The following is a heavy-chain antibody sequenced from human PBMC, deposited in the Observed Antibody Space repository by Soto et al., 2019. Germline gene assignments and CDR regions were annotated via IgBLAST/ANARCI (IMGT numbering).Heavy chain of an antibody. CDR2: IIPILGIA. J-gene: IGHJ4*02. Sequence: QVQLVQSGAAVKKPGSSVKVSCKASGGTFSSYTISWVRQAPGQGLEWMGRIIPILGIANYAQKFRGRVTITADKSTSTAYMELSSLRSEDTAVYYCARGREGWLDSWGQGTLVTVSS. V-gene: IGHV1-69*02. CDR3: ARGREGWLDS. CDR1: GGTFSSYT. D-gene: IGHD2-15*01.